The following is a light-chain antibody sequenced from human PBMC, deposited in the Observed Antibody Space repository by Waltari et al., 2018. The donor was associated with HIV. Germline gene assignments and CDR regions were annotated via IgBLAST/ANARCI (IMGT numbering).Light chain of an antibody. V-gene: IGLV3-19*01. CDR2: GEN. CDR3: NSRDSSGHWF. CDR1: SVRSYY. J-gene: IGLJ3*02. Sequence: SSELAQDPAVSVALGQTVRITCQGYSVRSYYASWSQQKPGQAPVIVVYGENNRPSGIPDRFSGSSSGNTASLTITGTQAEDEADYYCNSRDSSGHWFFGGGTKVTVL.